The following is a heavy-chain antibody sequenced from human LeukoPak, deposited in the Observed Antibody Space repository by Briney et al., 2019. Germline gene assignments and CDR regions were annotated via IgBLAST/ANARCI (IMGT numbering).Heavy chain of an antibody. CDR2: ISSSGSYI. D-gene: IGHD5-12*01. J-gene: IGHJ6*02. CDR3: ARDSVGNRGYSGYDYPYCYYYYGMDV. V-gene: IGHV3-21*01. Sequence: SGGSLRLSCAASGFTFSSYTMNWVRQAPGKGLEWVSSISSSGSYIYYADSVKGRFTISRDNAKNSLYLQMNSLRAEDTAVYYCARDSVGNRGYSGYDYPYCYYYYGMDVWGQGTTVTVSS. CDR1: GFTFSSYT.